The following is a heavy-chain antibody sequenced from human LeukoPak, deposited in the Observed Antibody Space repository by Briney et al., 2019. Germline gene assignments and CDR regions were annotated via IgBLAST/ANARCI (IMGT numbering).Heavy chain of an antibody. CDR3: AKGAPYSSGLYSDY. V-gene: IGHV3-23*01. CDR1: GITFSSYA. J-gene: IGHJ4*02. D-gene: IGHD6-19*01. CDR2: ISGSGSST. Sequence: GASLRLSCAVSGITFSSYAMTWVRQAPGKGLEWVSTISGSGSSTYYAGSVKGRFTISRDNSKNTLYLQMNSLRAEDTAVYYCAKGAPYSSGLYSDYWGQGTLVTVSS.